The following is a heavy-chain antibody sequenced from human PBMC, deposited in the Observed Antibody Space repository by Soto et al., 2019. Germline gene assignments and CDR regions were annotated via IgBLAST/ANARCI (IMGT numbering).Heavy chain of an antibody. Sequence: GESLKISCKGSGYTFTSYWIGWVRQMPGKGLEWMGIIYPGDSDTRYSPSLQGRVTISADKSISTAYLQWSSLKASDTAMYYCARHVGYSSGGGWFDPWGQGTLVTVSS. J-gene: IGHJ5*02. D-gene: IGHD6-19*01. CDR2: IYPGDSDT. CDR3: ARHVGYSSGGGWFDP. CDR1: GYTFTSYW. V-gene: IGHV5-51*01.